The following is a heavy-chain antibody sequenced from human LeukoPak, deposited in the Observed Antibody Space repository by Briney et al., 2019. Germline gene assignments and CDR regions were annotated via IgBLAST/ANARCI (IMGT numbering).Heavy chain of an antibody. V-gene: IGHV1-2*02. D-gene: IGHD2-15*01. CDR1: GYTFTGYY. CDR2: INPNSGGT. J-gene: IGHJ3*02. CDR3: ARVRRDIVVVVAALDAFDI. Sequence: ASVKVSCKASGYTFTGYYMHWVRQAPGQGLEWMGWINPNSGGTNYAQKFQGRVTMTRDTSISTAYMELSRLRSDDTAVYYCARVRRDIVVVVAALDAFDIWGQGTMVTVSS.